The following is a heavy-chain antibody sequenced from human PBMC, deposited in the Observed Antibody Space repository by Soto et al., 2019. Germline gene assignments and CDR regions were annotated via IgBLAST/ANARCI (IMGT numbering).Heavy chain of an antibody. CDR3: ARDGRLMLRGFSFYNGIDV. J-gene: IGHJ6*02. Sequence: HVQLQESGPGLVKPSETLSLTCTVSGGSISGYYWNWIRQPPGRGLEWIGYIYYNGNTNYNPSLKRRVTMSVGRSKNQFSLKLTSVTAADTAVYFCARDGRLMLRGFSFYNGIDVWGQGTTVAASS. CDR2: IYYNGNT. CDR1: GGSISGYY. D-gene: IGHD3-10*01. V-gene: IGHV4-59*01.